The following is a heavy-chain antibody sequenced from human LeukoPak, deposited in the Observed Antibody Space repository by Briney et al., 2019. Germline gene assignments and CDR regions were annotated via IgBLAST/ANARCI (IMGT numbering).Heavy chain of an antibody. D-gene: IGHD6-6*01. CDR3: TTDPVRRGLSSIAARPVDY. Sequence: GGSLRLSCAASGFTFSSAWMSWVRQAPGKGLEWVGRIRSKTDGGTTDYAAPVKGRFTISRDDSKNTLYLQMNSLKTEDTAVYYCTTDPVRRGLSSIAARPVDYWGQGTLVTVSS. V-gene: IGHV3-15*01. J-gene: IGHJ4*02. CDR1: GFTFSSAW. CDR2: IRSKTDGGTT.